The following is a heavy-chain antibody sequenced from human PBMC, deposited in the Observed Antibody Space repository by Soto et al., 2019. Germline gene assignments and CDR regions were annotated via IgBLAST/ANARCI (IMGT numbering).Heavy chain of an antibody. CDR1: GFTFSSNG. CDR2: VSDRGGDT. Sequence: EVQLLESGGGLVQPGGSLRLSCAASGFTFSSNGMYWVRQAPGKGLEWVAGVSDRGGDTAYADSVKGRFTISRDNSKETLYLQMNSLRAEDTAVYYCARDPQYYYGSGSYNRGYWGQGTLVTVSS. V-gene: IGHV3-23*01. CDR3: ARDPQYYYGSGSYNRGY. D-gene: IGHD3-10*01. J-gene: IGHJ4*02.